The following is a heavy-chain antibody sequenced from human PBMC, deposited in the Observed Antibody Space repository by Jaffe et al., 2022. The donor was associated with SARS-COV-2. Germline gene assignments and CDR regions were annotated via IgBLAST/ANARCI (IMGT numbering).Heavy chain of an antibody. Sequence: QVQLVESGGGVVQPGRSLRLSCAASGFTFSSYAMHWVRQAPGKGLEWVAVISYDGSNKYYADSVKGRFTISRDNSKNTLYLQMNSLRAEDTAVYYCAGQLERPYYYYYYMDVWGKGTTVTVSS. CDR1: GFTFSSYA. CDR3: AGQLERPYYYYYYMDV. J-gene: IGHJ6*03. D-gene: IGHD1-1*01. V-gene: IGHV3-30*04. CDR2: ISYDGSNK.